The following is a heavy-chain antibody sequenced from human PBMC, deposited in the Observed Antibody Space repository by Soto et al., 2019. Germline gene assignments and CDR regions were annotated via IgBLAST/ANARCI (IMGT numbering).Heavy chain of an antibody. D-gene: IGHD1-26*01. J-gene: IGHJ4*02. CDR2: IKSKTDGGTT. CDR3: TTDLAVGATPDYFDY. Sequence: EVQLVESGGGLVKPGGALRLSGAASGFTFSNAWMSWVRQAPGKGLEWVGRIKSKTDGGTTDYAAPVKGRFTISRDDSKNTLYLQMNSLKTEDTAVYYCTTDLAVGATPDYFDYWGQGTLVTVSS. CDR1: GFTFSNAW. V-gene: IGHV3-15*01.